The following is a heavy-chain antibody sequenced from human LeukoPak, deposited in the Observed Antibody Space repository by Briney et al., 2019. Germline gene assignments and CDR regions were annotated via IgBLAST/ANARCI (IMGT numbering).Heavy chain of an antibody. Sequence: SETLSLTCTVSGGSITSGTYYWTWIRQPAGKGLEWIGRIYTSGSTSYNPSLKSRVTISKDTTKNQFSLKVTSVTAADTAVYYCARGDCSSTICYSPMDVWGKGTTVTVSS. V-gene: IGHV4-61*02. J-gene: IGHJ6*03. CDR3: ARGDCSSTICYSPMDV. CDR1: GGSITSGTYY. D-gene: IGHD2-2*01. CDR2: IYTSGST.